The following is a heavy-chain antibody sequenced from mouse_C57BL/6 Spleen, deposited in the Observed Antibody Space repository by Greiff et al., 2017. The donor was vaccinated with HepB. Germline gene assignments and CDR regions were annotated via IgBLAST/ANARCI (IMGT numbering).Heavy chain of an antibody. D-gene: IGHD3-3*01. Sequence: EVKLMESGPELVKPGASVKISCKASGYTFTDYYMNWVKQSHGKSLEWIGDINPNNGGTSYNQKFKGKATLTVDKSSSTAYMELRSLTSEDSAVYYCARGGPLTYFDYWGQGTTLTVSS. V-gene: IGHV1-26*01. CDR1: GYTFTDYY. CDR2: INPNNGGT. J-gene: IGHJ2*01. CDR3: ARGGPLTYFDY.